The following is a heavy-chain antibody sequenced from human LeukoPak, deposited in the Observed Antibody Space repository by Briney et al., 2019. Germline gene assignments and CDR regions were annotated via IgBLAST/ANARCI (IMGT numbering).Heavy chain of an antibody. D-gene: IGHD2-2*01. CDR2: IIPILGIA. CDR1: GGTLSTSA. Sequence: GASVKVSCKASGGTLSTSAISWVRQAPGQGLEWMGRIIPILGIANYAQKFQGRVTITADKSTSTAYVELSSLRSEDTAVYYCASERAYCSSTSCPSIWGQGTMVTVSS. CDR3: ASERAYCSSTSCPSI. V-gene: IGHV1-69*04. J-gene: IGHJ3*02.